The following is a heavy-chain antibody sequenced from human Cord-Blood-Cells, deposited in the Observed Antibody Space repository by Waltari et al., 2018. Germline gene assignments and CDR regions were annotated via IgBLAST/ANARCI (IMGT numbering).Heavy chain of an antibody. Sequence: QVQLQQWGAGLLKPSETLSLTCAVYGGSFSGYYWSWIRQPPGQGLEWIGEINHSGSTNYNPSLKSRVTISVDTSKNQFSLKLSSVTAADTAVYYCARGGSDYYGSGSYLHFDYWGQGTLVTVSS. CDR1: GGSFSGYY. CDR2: INHSGST. CDR3: ARGGSDYYGSGSYLHFDY. V-gene: IGHV4-34*01. D-gene: IGHD3-10*01. J-gene: IGHJ4*02.